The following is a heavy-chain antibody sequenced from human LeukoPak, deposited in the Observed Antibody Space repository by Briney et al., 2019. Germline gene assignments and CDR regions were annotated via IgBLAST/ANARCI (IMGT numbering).Heavy chain of an antibody. D-gene: IGHD6-13*01. J-gene: IGHJ4*02. CDR2: IYSGGST. CDR3: TKSSTSSWIFDY. Sequence: GGSLRLSCAASGFIVSSNYMSWVRQAPGKGLEWVSVIYSGGSTYYADSVKGRFTISRDNSKNTLYLQLNSLRAEDTAVYCCTKSSTSSWIFDYWGQGTLVTVSS. V-gene: IGHV3-66*01. CDR1: GFIVSSNY.